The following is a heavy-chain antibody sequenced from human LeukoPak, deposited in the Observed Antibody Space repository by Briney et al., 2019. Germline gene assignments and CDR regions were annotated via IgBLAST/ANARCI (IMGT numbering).Heavy chain of an antibody. V-gene: IGHV3-21*01. CDR2: ISSSSSYI. CDR1: GFTFSSYS. D-gene: IGHD3-10*01. J-gene: IGHJ4*02. CDR3: AREMVRGVLILDY. Sequence: PGGSLRLSCSASGFTFSSYSMNWVRQAPGKGLEWVSSISSSSSYIYYADSVKGRFTISRDNAKNSLYLQMNSLRAEDTAVYYCAREMVRGVLILDYWGQGTLVTVSS.